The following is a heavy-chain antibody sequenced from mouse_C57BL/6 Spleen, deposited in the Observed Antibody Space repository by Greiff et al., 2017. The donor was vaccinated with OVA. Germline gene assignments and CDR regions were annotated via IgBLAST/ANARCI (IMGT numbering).Heavy chain of an antibody. Sequence: QVQLQQPGAELVKPGASVKLSCKASGYTFTSYWMQWVKQRPGQGLEWIGEIDPSDSYTNYNQKFKGKATLTVDTSSSTAYMQLSSLTSEDSAVYYCARRYYYGSSWAHYYAMDYWGQGTSVTVSS. J-gene: IGHJ4*01. CDR1: GYTFTSYW. D-gene: IGHD1-1*01. CDR2: IDPSDSYT. CDR3: ARRYYYGSSWAHYYAMDY. V-gene: IGHV1-50*01.